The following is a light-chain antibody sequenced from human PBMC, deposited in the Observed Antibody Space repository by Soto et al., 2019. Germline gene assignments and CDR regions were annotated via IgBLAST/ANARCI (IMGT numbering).Light chain of an antibody. V-gene: IGKV2-30*01. CDR3: MQGTHWPPT. CDR1: QSLEYSDGNAY. J-gene: IGKJ1*01. CDR2: RAS. Sequence: EVVMTQCPLSLPVTLGQPASSSCRSSQSLEYSDGNAYLNWFHQRPGQSPRRLIYRASNRDSGVPDRFSGSWSGTDFTLKISRVEAEDVGVYYCMQGTHWPPTFGRGTKVEIK.